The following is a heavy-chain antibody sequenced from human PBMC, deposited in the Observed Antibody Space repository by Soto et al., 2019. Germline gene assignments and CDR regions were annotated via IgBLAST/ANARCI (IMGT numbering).Heavy chain of an antibody. CDR3: ARLYCGGDCYSGRWFDP. CDR1: GGSISSYY. CDR2: IYYSGST. D-gene: IGHD2-21*02. Sequence: SETLSLTCTVSGGSISSYYWSWIRQPPGKGLEWIGYIYYSGSTNYNPSLKSRVTISVDTSKNQFSLKLSSVTAADTAVYYCARLYCGGDCYSGRWFDPWGQGTLVTVSS. J-gene: IGHJ5*02. V-gene: IGHV4-59*01.